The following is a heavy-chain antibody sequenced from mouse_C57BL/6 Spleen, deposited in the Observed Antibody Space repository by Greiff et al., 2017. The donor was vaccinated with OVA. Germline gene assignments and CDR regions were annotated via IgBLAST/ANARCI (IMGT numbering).Heavy chain of an antibody. CDR1: GFTFSDYG. V-gene: IGHV5-17*01. CDR3: ARPDGDYDRFAY. D-gene: IGHD2-4*01. J-gene: IGHJ3*01. CDR2: ISSGSSTI. Sequence: EVHLVESGGGLVKPGGSLKLSCAASGFTFSDYGMHWVRQAPEKGLEWVAYISSGSSTIYYADTVKGRFTISRDNAKNTLFLQMTSLRSEDTAMYYCARPDGDYDRFAYWGQGTLVTVSA.